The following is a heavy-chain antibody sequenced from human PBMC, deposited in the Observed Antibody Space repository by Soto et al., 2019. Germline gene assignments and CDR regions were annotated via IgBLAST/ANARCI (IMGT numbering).Heavy chain of an antibody. CDR2: ISYDGSNK. Sequence: QVQLVESGGGVVQPGRSLRLSCAASGFTFSSYAMHWVRQAPGKGLEWVAVISYDGSNKYYADSVKGRFTISRDNSKNTLYLQRNSLRAEDTAVYYCAREVVVVNYYYGMDVSGHGTTVTVSS. CDR1: GFTFSSYA. J-gene: IGHJ6*02. CDR3: AREVVVVNYYYGMDV. V-gene: IGHV3-30-3*01. D-gene: IGHD2-15*01.